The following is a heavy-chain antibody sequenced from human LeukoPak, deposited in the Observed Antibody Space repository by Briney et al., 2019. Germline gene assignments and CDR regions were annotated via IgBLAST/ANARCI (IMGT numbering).Heavy chain of an antibody. CDR1: GFTFSSYW. CDR3: AREGYSGYDHTFDY. D-gene: IGHD5-12*01. Sequence: GGSLRLSCAASGFTFSSYWMSWVRQAPGKGLEWVANIKQDGSEKYYVDSVKGRFTISRDNAKNSLYLQMNSLRAEDTAVYYCAREGYSGYDHTFDYWGQGTLVTVSS. CDR2: IKQDGSEK. J-gene: IGHJ4*02. V-gene: IGHV3-7*03.